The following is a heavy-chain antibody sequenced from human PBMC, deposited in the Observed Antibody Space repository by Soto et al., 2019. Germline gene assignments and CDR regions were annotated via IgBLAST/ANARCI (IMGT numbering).Heavy chain of an antibody. V-gene: IGHV1-69*06. CDR2: IIPIFGTA. Sequence: QVQLVQSGAEVKKPGSSVKVSCKASGGTFSSYAISWVRQAPGQGLEWMGGIIPIFGTANYAQKFQGRVTITADKSTSPAYMELSSLRSEDTAVYYCAREPPYDYVWGSYRPEAFDIWGQGTMVTVSS. J-gene: IGHJ3*02. CDR1: GGTFSSYA. D-gene: IGHD3-16*02. CDR3: AREPPYDYVWGSYRPEAFDI.